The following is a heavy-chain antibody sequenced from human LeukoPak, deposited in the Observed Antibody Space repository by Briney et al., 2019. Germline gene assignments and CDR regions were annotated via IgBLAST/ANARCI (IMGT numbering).Heavy chain of an antibody. Sequence: PGGSLRLSCAASGFTFSDYYMSWIRQAPGKGLEWVSYISSSGSIIYYADSVKGRFTISRDNAKNSLYLQMNSLRAEDTALYYCAKDIEPRYYDSKGMDVWGQGTTVTVSS. D-gene: IGHD3-22*01. CDR3: AKDIEPRYYDSKGMDV. V-gene: IGHV3-11*01. J-gene: IGHJ6*02. CDR1: GFTFSDYY. CDR2: ISSSGSII.